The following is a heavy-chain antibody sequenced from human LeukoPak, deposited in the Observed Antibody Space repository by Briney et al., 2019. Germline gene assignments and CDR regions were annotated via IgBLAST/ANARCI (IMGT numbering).Heavy chain of an antibody. D-gene: IGHD3-9*01. Sequence: GGSLRLSCAASGFTFSSYAMHWVRQAPGKGLEYVSAISSNGGSTYYANSVKGRFTISRDNSKNTLYLQMGSLRAEDMAVYYCAREGGVNYDILTGYYVDYWGQGTLVTVSS. V-gene: IGHV3-64*01. J-gene: IGHJ4*02. CDR2: ISSNGGST. CDR1: GFTFSSYA. CDR3: AREGGVNYDILTGYYVDY.